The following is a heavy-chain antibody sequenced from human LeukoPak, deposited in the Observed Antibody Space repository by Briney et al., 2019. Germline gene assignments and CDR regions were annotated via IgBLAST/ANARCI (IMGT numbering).Heavy chain of an antibody. D-gene: IGHD1-1*01. CDR2: ISFSGST. Sequence: SETLSLTCTVSGGSISPYYWSWIRQPPGKRLEWIGHISFSGSTDYNASLKSRVTISLDTTRSQFSLSLYSVTAADTAMYYCARHAAGTTRDYWGQGTLVTVSA. V-gene: IGHV4-59*08. J-gene: IGHJ4*02. CDR1: GGSISPYY. CDR3: ARHAAGTTRDY.